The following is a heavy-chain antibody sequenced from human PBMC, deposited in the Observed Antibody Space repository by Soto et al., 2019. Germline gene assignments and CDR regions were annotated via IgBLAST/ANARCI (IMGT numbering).Heavy chain of an antibody. Sequence: TSETLSLTCTVSGGSVRGGSFYWGLIRQHPGKGLEWIGYIYYNESTYYNPSLKSRVTISVDTSKNQFSLKLSSVTAADTAVYYCARDQAIGGSSYWGQGTLVTVSS. CDR3: ARDQAIGGSSY. D-gene: IGHD1-26*01. CDR1: GGSVRGGSFY. CDR2: IYYNEST. J-gene: IGHJ4*02. V-gene: IGHV4-31*03.